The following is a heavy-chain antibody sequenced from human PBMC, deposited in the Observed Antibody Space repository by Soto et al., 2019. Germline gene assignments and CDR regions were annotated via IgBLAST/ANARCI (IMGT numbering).Heavy chain of an antibody. CDR2: IIPIFGPA. CDR1: GHTFSSHS. Sequence: QVQLVQSGAEEKKPGSSVKVSCKSSGHTFSSHSINWVRQAPGQGLEWMGGIIPIFGPANFAKKFQGRVTITADESTTTAYMELNSLRSEDTAVYYCATGSFTSTGGRIGYHYNAMDVWGQGTTVTVSS. CDR3: ATGSFTSTGGRIGYHYNAMDV. D-gene: IGHD2-2*01. J-gene: IGHJ6*02. V-gene: IGHV1-69*01.